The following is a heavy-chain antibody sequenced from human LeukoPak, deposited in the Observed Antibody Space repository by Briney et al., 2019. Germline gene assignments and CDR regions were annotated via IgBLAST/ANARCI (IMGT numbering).Heavy chain of an antibody. D-gene: IGHD2-8*01. CDR3: AIMGGSTTRAVDY. J-gene: IGHJ4*02. Sequence: SVKVSCKASGGTFNYYTINWVRQAPGQGLEWMGRIVPMFGNPDYAQKFQGRVTLTADKSTSTAYMELSSLRSEDTAMYYCAIMGGSTTRAVDYWAQGTLFTVSS. V-gene: IGHV1-69*02. CDR2: IVPMFGNP. CDR1: GGTFNYYT.